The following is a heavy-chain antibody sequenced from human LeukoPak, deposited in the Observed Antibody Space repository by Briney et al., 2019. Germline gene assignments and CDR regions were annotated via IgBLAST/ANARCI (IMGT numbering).Heavy chain of an antibody. CDR1: GFTFSSYA. CDR3: ARAPPFYYDSRGYHYERGNYYYGMDV. CDR2: IFSDGST. V-gene: IGHV3-23*01. J-gene: IGHJ6*02. D-gene: IGHD3-22*01. Sequence: GGSLRLSCAASGFTFSSYAMTWVRQAPGKGLEWVSVIFSDGSTCYADSVKGRFTISRDNSQNTMFLQMNSLRAEDTAIYYCARAPPFYYDSRGYHYERGNYYYGMDVWGQGTTVIVSS.